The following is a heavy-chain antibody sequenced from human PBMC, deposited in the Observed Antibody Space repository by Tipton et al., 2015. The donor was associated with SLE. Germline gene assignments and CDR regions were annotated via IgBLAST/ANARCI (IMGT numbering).Heavy chain of an antibody. J-gene: IGHJ4*02. D-gene: IGHD2-15*01. CDR1: GFTFSSYA. CDR2: ISGSGGST. Sequence: GSLRLSCAASGFTFSSYAMRWVRQAPGKGLEWVSDISGSGGSTYYAESVKGRFTISRDNSKNTLYLQMNSLRAEDTAVYYCARWGSGRYWGQGTLVTVSS. CDR3: ARWGSGRY. V-gene: IGHV3-23*01.